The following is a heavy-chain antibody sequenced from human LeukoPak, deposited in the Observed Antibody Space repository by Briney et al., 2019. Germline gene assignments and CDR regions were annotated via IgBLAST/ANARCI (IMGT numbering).Heavy chain of an antibody. D-gene: IGHD1-26*01. J-gene: IGHJ4*02. Sequence: GSLRLSCVGSGFSFNIYGISWVRQAPGKGLEWVASVGGGPDIHYADYVKGRFTVSRDDARSTAYLQLNSLRIEDTAIYFCAKDATPMNAMWDHFDSWGLGALVTVSS. V-gene: IGHV3-23*01. CDR3: AKDATPMNAMWDHFDS. CDR2: VGGGPDI. CDR1: GFSFNIYG.